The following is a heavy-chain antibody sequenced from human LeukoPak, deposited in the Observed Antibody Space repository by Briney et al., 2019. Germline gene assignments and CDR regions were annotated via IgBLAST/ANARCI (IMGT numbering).Heavy chain of an antibody. J-gene: IGHJ5*02. CDR2: IWYDGSNK. CDR1: GFTFSSYG. D-gene: IGHD2-15*01. Sequence: AGGSLRLSCAASGFTFSSYGMHWVRQAPGKGLEWVAVIWYDGSNKYYADSVKGRFTISRDNSKNTLYLQMNSLRAEDTAVYYCARYCSGGSCRGGFDPWGQGTLVTVSS. CDR3: ARYCSGGSCRGGFDP. V-gene: IGHV3-33*01.